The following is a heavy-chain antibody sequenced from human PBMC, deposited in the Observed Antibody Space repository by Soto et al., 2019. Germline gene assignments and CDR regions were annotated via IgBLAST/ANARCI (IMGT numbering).Heavy chain of an antibody. J-gene: IGHJ4*02. CDR2: ISYDGSNK. CDR1: GFTFSSYG. CDR3: AKDQGRGGYSYGYFSPYFDY. V-gene: IGHV3-30*18. D-gene: IGHD5-18*01. Sequence: PGGSLRLSCAASGFTFSSYGMHWVRQAPGKGLEWVAVISYDGSNKYYADSVKGRFTISRDNSKNTLYLQMNSLRAEDTAGYYCAKDQGRGGYSYGYFSPYFDYWGQGTLVTVSS.